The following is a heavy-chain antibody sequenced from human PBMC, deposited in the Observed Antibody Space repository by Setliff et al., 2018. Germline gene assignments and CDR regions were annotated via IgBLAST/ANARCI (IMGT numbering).Heavy chain of an antibody. J-gene: IGHJ6*03. D-gene: IGHD1-26*01. CDR1: GDTFRSYA. V-gene: IGHV1-8*01. Sequence: ASVKVSCKVSGDTFRSYALTWVRQAPGQGLEWMGGFDPEDGETIYAQKFQGRVTITRNTSISTAYMELSSLRSEDTAVYYCARVKVIVGATPRTYYMDVWGKGTTVTVSS. CDR2: FDPEDGET. CDR3: ARVKVIVGATPRTYYMDV.